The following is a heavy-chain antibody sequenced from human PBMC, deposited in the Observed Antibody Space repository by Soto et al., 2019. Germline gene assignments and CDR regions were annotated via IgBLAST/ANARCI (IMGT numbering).Heavy chain of an antibody. V-gene: IGHV4-59*01. CDR2: VYYTGST. J-gene: IGHJ4*02. Sequence: SETLPLTCSVSGGSISGSYWSWIRQSPGKGLEWLGYVYYTGSTNYSPSLRSRVSISVDTSKNEFSLRLSSMTAADTAVYFCARSVAVPGAHIDYWGQGTQVTVSS. D-gene: IGHD6-19*01. CDR3: ARSVAVPGAHIDY. CDR1: GGSISGSY.